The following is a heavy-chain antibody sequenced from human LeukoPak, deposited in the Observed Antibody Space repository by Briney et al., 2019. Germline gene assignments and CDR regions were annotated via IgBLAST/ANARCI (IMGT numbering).Heavy chain of an antibody. CDR2: IYYSGST. J-gene: IGHJ4*02. CDR1: GGSISSSSYY. CDR3: ARAPYRYYDSSGYYSPFDY. Sequence: KPSETLSLTCTVPGGSISSSSYYWGWIRQPPGKGLEWIGSIYYSGSTYYNPSLKSRVTISVDTSKNQFSLKLSSVTAADTAVYYCARAPYRYYDSSGYYSPFDYWGQGTLVTVSS. V-gene: IGHV4-39*01. D-gene: IGHD3-22*01.